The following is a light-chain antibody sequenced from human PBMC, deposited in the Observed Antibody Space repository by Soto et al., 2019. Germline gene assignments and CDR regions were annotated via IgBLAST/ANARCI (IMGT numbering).Light chain of an antibody. V-gene: IGKV1-39*01. CDR1: QSISYY. CDR3: QQSYSTPWT. CDR2: STS. J-gene: IGKJ1*01. Sequence: DIQMTQSPSSLSASVRDRVTITCRASQSISYYLNWYQQKQGRAPRLLIYSTSTLQSGVPSKFSGSASGTDFTLTISSLQPEDFATYYCQQSYSTPWTFGQGTKVDI.